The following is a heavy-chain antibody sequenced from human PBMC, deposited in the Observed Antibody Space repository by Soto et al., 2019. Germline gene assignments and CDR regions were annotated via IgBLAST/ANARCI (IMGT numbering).Heavy chain of an antibody. CDR2: INHSGST. D-gene: IGHD2-15*01. CDR1: GGSFSGYY. CDR3: ARPSDCSGGSCRLKTNWFDP. J-gene: IGHJ5*02. Sequence: QVQLQQWGAGLLKPSETLSLTCAVYGGSFSGYYWSWIRQPPGKGLEWIGEINHSGSTNYNPSLKSRVTISVETSKNQFSLKLSSVTAADTAVYYCARPSDCSGGSCRLKTNWFDPWGQGTLVTVSS. V-gene: IGHV4-34*01.